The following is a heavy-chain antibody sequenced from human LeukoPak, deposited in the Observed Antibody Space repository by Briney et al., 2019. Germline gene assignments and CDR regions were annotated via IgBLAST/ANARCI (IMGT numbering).Heavy chain of an antibody. J-gene: IGHJ5*02. V-gene: IGHV1-18*01. D-gene: IGHD6-13*01. CDR1: GYSPTNYG. CDR2: IHIYRGNT. CDR3: ARDVGITVADSFDP. Sequence: GASVKVSCKASGYSPTNYGISWVRQAPGQGLEWMGWIHIYRGNTNYAQKFQGRVTMTTDTSTSTVYMEVRGPRSDDTAMYYCARDVGITVADSFDPWGQGTLVTVSS.